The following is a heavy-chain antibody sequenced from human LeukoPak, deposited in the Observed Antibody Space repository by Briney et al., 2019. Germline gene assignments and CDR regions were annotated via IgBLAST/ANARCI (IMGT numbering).Heavy chain of an antibody. V-gene: IGHV3-11*01. CDR3: ARVGQSSGY. Sequence: GGSLRLTCAASGLSFSDYYMSWSRQAPGKGLEWVSYISSTGSTTYYADSVKGRFTISRDNAQKKLYLEMSSLRADDSAIYYCARVGQSSGYWGQGTLVTVSS. CDR2: ISSTGSTT. J-gene: IGHJ4*02. D-gene: IGHD6-19*01. CDR1: GLSFSDYY.